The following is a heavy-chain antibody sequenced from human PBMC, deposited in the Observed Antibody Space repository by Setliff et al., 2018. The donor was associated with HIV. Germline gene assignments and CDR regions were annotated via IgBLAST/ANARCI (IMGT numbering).Heavy chain of an antibody. J-gene: IGHJ4*02. CDR3: AKTREINNFWSGYGDYMGFDY. Sequence: GGSLRLSCAASGFTFSSYAMGWVRQAPGKGLEWVSTIGAVGGPTHYEESVKGRFTISKDNSKNTLYLQMSSLRDEDTAVYYCAKTREINNFWSGYGDYMGFDYWGQGTLVTVSS. CDR1: GFTFSSYA. V-gene: IGHV3-23*01. CDR2: IGAVGGPT. D-gene: IGHD3-3*01.